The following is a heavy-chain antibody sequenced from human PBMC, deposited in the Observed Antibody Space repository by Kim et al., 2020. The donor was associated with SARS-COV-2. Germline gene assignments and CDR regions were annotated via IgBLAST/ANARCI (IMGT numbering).Heavy chain of an antibody. V-gene: IGHV3-9*01. CDR2: ISWNSGSI. Sequence: GGSLRLSCAASGFTFGDYAMHWVRQAPGKGLEWVSGISWNSGSIGYADSVKGRFTISRDNAKNSLYLQMNSLRAEDTALYYCAKSIGDVFAVTTSWYFDLWGRGTLVTVSS. J-gene: IGHJ2*01. CDR3: AKSIGDVFAVTTSWYFDL. D-gene: IGHD2-21*02. CDR1: GFTFGDYA.